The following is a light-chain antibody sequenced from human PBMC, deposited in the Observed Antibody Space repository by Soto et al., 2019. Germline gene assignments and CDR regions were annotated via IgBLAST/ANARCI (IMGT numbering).Light chain of an antibody. CDR3: ATWDDSLSGPV. CDR1: SSNIGSNY. Sequence: QSVLIQPPSASGTPGQRVTISCSGSSSNIGSNYVYWFQQLPGAAPKLLIYRNNQRPSGVPDRFSGSKSGTSASLAVGGLQSEDEADYYCATWDDSLSGPVFGGGTKVTVL. J-gene: IGLJ3*02. V-gene: IGLV1-47*01. CDR2: RNN.